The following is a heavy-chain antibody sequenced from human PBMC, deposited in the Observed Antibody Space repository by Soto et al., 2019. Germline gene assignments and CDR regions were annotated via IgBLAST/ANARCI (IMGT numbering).Heavy chain of an antibody. J-gene: IGHJ6*02. CDR3: ARAVRYYDFWSGYPTGYGMDV. CDR2: IYYTGST. V-gene: IGHV4-59*01. D-gene: IGHD3-3*01. CDR1: GGSISGYY. Sequence: PSETLSLTCTVSGGSISGYYWSWIRQPPGKGLEWIGYIYYTGSTNYNPSLKSRVTISVDTSKNQFSLKLSSVTAADTAVYYCARAVRYYDFWSGYPTGYGMDVWGQGTTVTVSS.